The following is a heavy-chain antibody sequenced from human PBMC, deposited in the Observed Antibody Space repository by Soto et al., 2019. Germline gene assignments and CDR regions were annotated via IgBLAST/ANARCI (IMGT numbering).Heavy chain of an antibody. V-gene: IGHV4-59*12. D-gene: IGHD4-17*01. J-gene: IGHJ4*02. CDR1: GGSISSYY. Sequence: SETLSLTCTVSGGSISSYYWSWIRQPPGKGLEWIGYIYYSGSTNYNPSLKSRVTISVDTSKNQFSLKLSSVTAADTAVYYCSRGRRTAVPIDYWGQETLVTVYS. CDR2: IYYSGST. CDR3: SRGRRTAVPIDY.